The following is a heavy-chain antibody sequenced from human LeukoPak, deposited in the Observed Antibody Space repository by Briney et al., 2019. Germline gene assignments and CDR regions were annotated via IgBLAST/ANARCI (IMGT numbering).Heavy chain of an antibody. CDR2: IYTSGST. Sequence: SETLSLTCTVSGGSISSSSYYWGWIRQPAGKGLEWIGRIYTSGSTNYNPSLKSRVTISLDTSKNQFSLKLSSVTAADTAVYYCARAEASFKGYTYGLEAGYWGQGTLVTVSS. CDR3: ARAEASFKGYTYGLEAGY. CDR1: GGSISSSSYY. V-gene: IGHV4-61*02. J-gene: IGHJ4*02. D-gene: IGHD5-18*01.